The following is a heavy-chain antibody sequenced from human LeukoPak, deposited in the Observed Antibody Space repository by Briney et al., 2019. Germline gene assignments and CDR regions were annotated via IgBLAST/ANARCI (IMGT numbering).Heavy chain of an antibody. J-gene: IGHJ3*02. Sequence: GGSLRLSCAASGFTFSSYGTHWVRQAPGKGLEWVAVISYDGSNKYYADSVKGRFTISRDNSKNTLYLQMNSLRAEDTAVYYCAKDLYRGWPLDAFDIWGQGTMVTVSS. V-gene: IGHV3-30*18. CDR3: AKDLYRGWPLDAFDI. CDR1: GFTFSSYG. D-gene: IGHD6-19*01. CDR2: ISYDGSNK.